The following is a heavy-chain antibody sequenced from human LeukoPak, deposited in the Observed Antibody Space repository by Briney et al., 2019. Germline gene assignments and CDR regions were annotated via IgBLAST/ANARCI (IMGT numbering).Heavy chain of an antibody. V-gene: IGHV3-23*01. J-gene: IGHJ4*02. Sequence: AGGSLRLSCAASGFTFSGYALSWVRQAPGKGLEWLSAISGSGGSTFYADSVKGRFTISRDNSKNTLSLQMNSLRAEDTAVYYCAKGYDFWSGGIDYWGQRTLVTVSS. D-gene: IGHD3-3*01. CDR2: ISGSGGST. CDR1: GFTFSGYA. CDR3: AKGYDFWSGGIDY.